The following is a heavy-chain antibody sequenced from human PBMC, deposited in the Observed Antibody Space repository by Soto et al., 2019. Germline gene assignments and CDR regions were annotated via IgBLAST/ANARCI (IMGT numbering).Heavy chain of an antibody. Sequence: QVQLQESGPGLVEPSETLSLTCTVSGGSISSYYWSWIRQPPGKGLEWIGYFYYGGSTNYNPSLKSRVTISIDTSKNQFSLNLFSVTAADTAVYYCAGGFSSVVFDVWGQGTMVTVSS. CDR2: FYYGGST. D-gene: IGHD6-19*01. CDR3: AGGFSSVVFDV. V-gene: IGHV4-59*01. CDR1: GGSISSYY. J-gene: IGHJ3*01.